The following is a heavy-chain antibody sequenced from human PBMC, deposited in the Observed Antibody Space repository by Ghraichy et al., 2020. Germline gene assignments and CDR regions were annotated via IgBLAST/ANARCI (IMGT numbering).Heavy chain of an antibody. V-gene: IGHV3-23*01. CDR1: GFNFIDYA. CDR3: AKNAKTGQAYYDY. CDR2: ISGGGGHE. Sequence: GSLRLSCAASGFNFIDYAMTWVRQAPGKGLEWVSAISGGGGHEYYTDSVKGRFTISRDNSKNTLFLQMNSLRVEDTAVYYCAKNAKTGQAYYDYWAQGTLVTVS. J-gene: IGHJ4*02. D-gene: IGHD2-21*01.